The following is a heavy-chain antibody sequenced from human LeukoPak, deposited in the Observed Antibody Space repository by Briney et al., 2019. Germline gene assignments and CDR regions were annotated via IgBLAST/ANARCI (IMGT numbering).Heavy chain of an antibody. D-gene: IGHD3-22*01. V-gene: IGHV3-48*04. Sequence: GGSLRLSCAASGFTFSNYSMNWVRQAPGKGLEWVSYISRSSTTIYYADSVKGRFTISRDNAKNSLYLQMNSLRAEDTAVYYCARDIYYDSSGYYVYWGQGTLVTVSS. CDR1: GFTFSNYS. J-gene: IGHJ4*02. CDR3: ARDIYYDSSGYYVY. CDR2: ISRSSTTI.